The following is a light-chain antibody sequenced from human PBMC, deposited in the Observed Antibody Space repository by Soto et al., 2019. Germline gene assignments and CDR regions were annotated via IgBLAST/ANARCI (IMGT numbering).Light chain of an antibody. CDR1: SSDVGNYNY. Sequence: QSVLTHPASVSGSPGQSITISCTGTSSDVGNYNYVSWYQQYPGRVPKLLIYMVSNRPSGVSNRFSGSKSGNTASLTISGIQAEDEADYFCTSPTPGSLYVFGTGTKVTVL. V-gene: IGLV2-14*01. J-gene: IGLJ1*01. CDR2: MVS. CDR3: TSPTPGSLYV.